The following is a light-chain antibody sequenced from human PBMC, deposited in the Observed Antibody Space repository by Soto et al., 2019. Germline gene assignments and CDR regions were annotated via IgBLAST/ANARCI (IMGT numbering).Light chain of an antibody. J-gene: IGLJ1*01. V-gene: IGLV2-14*01. CDR3: SSRPTSNPNV. CDR2: EVS. Sequence: QSALTQPASVSGSPGQSITISCTGTSSDIGAYNSVSWYQQHPGKAPKLMIYEVSNRPSGVSNRFSAYKSGNTAARTTSGLQAEDEADYYCSSRPTSNPNVFGTGTKLTAL. CDR1: SSDIGAYNS.